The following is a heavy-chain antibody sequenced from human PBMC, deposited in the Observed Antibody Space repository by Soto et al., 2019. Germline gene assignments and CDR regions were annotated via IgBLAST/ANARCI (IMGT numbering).Heavy chain of an antibody. CDR3: ARDEQQLVDAFDI. Sequence: GGSLRLSCAASGFTFSSYEMNWVSQAPGTGLEWVAYISSSGSTIYYADSVKGRFTISRDNAKNSLYLQMNSLIAEDTAVYYCARDEQQLVDAFDIWGQGTMVTVSS. CDR2: ISSSGSTI. CDR1: GFTFSSYE. V-gene: IGHV3-48*03. D-gene: IGHD6-13*01. J-gene: IGHJ3*02.